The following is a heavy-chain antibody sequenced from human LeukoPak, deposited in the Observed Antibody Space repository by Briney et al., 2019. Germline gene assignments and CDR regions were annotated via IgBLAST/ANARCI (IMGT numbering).Heavy chain of an antibody. CDR1: GSTFSSYG. J-gene: IGHJ3*02. D-gene: IGHD3-22*01. V-gene: IGHV3-23*01. CDR2: ISGSGGST. CDR3: AKSFEAIVVMGAAFDI. Sequence: PGGSLRLSCAASGSTFSSYGMSWVRQAPGKGLEWVSAISGSGGSTYYADSVKGRFTISRDNSKNTLYLQMNSLRAEDTAVYYCAKSFEAIVVMGAAFDIWGQGTMVTVSS.